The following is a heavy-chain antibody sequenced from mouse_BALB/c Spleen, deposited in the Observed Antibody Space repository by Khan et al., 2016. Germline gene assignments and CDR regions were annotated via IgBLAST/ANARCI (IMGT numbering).Heavy chain of an antibody. CDR2: IRNKAGGYTT. CDR3: ASQTGTIAY. V-gene: IGHV7-3*02. Sequence: EVELVESGGGLVQTGGSLRLSCATSGFTFTDYYMTWVRQPPGKALEWLGFIRNKAGGYTTEYSASVKGRFTISRDNSQSILYLTMNTLRAEDSATYYCASQTGTIAYWGQGTLVTVSA. D-gene: IGHD4-1*01. CDR1: GFTFTDYY. J-gene: IGHJ3*01.